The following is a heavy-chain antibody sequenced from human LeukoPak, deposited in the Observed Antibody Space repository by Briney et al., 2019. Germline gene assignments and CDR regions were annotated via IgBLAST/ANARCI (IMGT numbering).Heavy chain of an antibody. CDR1: GYTFTSYG. Sequence: GASVKVSCKASGYTFTSYGISWVRQAPGQGLEWMGWISAYNGNTNYAQKLQGRVTMTTDTSTSTAYMELRSLRSDDTAVYYCARAVVVVIGKSIAFDIWGQGTMVTVSS. J-gene: IGHJ3*02. CDR2: ISAYNGNT. D-gene: IGHD3-22*01. V-gene: IGHV1-18*01. CDR3: ARAVVVVIGKSIAFDI.